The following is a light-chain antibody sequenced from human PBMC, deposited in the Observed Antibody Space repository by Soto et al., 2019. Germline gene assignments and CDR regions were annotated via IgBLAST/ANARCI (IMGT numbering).Light chain of an antibody. Sequence: QSVLTQPASVSGSPGESITIPCTGTSNDVGNYNLVTWHQQHPGKAPKLMIYEDAKRPSGVSYRFSGSKSGNTAFLTISGLQAEDEAAYYCCSYVVGGVYVLGSGTKVTVL. CDR2: EDA. J-gene: IGLJ1*01. CDR3: CSYVVGGVYV. V-gene: IGLV2-23*01. CDR1: SNDVGNYNL.